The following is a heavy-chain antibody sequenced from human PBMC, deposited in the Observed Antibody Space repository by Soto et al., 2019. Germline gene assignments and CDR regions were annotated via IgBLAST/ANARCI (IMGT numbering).Heavy chain of an antibody. Sequence: SETLSLTCTVSGGSISGYYWSWIRQPPGKGLEWIGEINHSGSTNYNPSLKSRVTISVDTSKNQFSLKLSSVTAADTAVYYCARGQISGSYADYWGQGTLVTVSS. CDR3: ARGQISGSYADY. CDR2: INHSGST. J-gene: IGHJ4*02. CDR1: GGSISGYY. D-gene: IGHD1-26*01. V-gene: IGHV4-34*01.